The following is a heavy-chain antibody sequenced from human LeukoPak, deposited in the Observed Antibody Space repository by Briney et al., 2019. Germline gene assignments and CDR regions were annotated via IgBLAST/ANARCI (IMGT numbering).Heavy chain of an antibody. D-gene: IGHD2-15*01. J-gene: IGHJ5*02. CDR2: INPNSGGT. CDR1: GYTFTGYY. CDR3: ARRGYCSGTICYNNWWFDP. V-gene: IGHV1-2*02. Sequence: ASVKVSCKASGYTFTGYYMHWVRQAPGQGLEWMGWINPNSGGTNYAQKFQGRVTMTRDTSISTAYMELSRLRSDDTAVYYCARRGYCSGTICYNNWWFDPWGQGTLVTVSS.